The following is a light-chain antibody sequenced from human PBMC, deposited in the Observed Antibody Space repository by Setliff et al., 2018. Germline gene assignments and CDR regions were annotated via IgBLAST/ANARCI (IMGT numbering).Light chain of an antibody. CDR2: DVT. CDR1: SSDIGAYNY. J-gene: IGLJ2*01. V-gene: IGLV2-14*03. CDR3: ASYAGANTYGV. Sequence: QSVLTQPASVSGSPGQSITISCTGASSDIGAYNYVSWYQQYPRQAPKLIIYDVTKRPSGVPYRFSGFKSGNTASLTVSGLQAGDEADYFCASYAGANTYGVFGGGTKVTV.